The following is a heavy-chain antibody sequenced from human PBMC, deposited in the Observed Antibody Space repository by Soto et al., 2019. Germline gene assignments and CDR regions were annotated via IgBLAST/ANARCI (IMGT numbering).Heavy chain of an antibody. CDR1: GLTFNIHW. Sequence: GGSLRLSCAASGLTFNIHWMSWVRQAPGKGLEWVANINQDGTEKNYVDSVKGRFTISRDNAKNSVYLQMKSLTAEDTAVYYCASRWYGMDVWGQGTTVTVSS. J-gene: IGHJ6*02. CDR3: ASRWYGMDV. CDR2: INQDGTEK. V-gene: IGHV3-7*02. D-gene: IGHD6-13*01.